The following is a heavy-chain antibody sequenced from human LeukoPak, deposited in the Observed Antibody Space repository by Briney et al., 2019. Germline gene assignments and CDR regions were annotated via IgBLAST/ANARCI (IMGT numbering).Heavy chain of an antibody. CDR3: ARVNGAYGSGSYIDY. J-gene: IGHJ4*02. CDR1: GYTFTGYY. V-gene: IGHV1-2*02. CDR2: INPNSGGT. Sequence: GASVEVSCKASGYTFTGYYMHWVRQAPGQGLEWMGWINPNSGGTNYAQKFQGRVTMTRDTSISTAYMELSRLRSDDTAVYYCARVNGAYGSGSYIDYWGQGTLVTVSS. D-gene: IGHD3-10*01.